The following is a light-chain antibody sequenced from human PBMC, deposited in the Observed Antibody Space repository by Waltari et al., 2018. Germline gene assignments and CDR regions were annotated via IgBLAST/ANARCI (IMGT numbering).Light chain of an antibody. CDR2: QEN. V-gene: IGLV3-1*01. CDR1: KLGEKY. CDR3: QAWDGSTLI. Sequence: SYEVTQPPSVSVSPGQAASITCSGDKLGEKYVSWYQQKPGQSPVLVLYQENRRPSGIPERFSGSNSNSGNTATLTISGTQAMDEADYHCQAWDGSTLIFGGGTKLTVL. J-gene: IGLJ2*01.